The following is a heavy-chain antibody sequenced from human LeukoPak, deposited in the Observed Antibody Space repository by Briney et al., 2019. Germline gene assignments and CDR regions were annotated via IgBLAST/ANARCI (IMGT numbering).Heavy chain of an antibody. D-gene: IGHD3-10*01. J-gene: IGHJ4*02. CDR2: ISSSSSYI. V-gene: IGHV3-21*01. CDR1: GSTFSSYS. CDR3: ARGGLDYYGSGSYYRHFDY. Sequence: PGGSLRLSCAASGSTFSSYSMNWVRQAPGKGLEWVSSISSSSSYIYYADSVKGRFTISRDNAKNSLYLQMNSLGAEDTAVYYCARGGLDYYGSGSYYRHFDYWGQGTLVTVSS.